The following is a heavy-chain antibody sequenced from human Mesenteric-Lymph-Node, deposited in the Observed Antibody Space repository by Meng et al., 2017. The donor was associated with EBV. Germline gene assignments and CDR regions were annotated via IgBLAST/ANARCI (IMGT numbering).Heavy chain of an antibody. CDR2: INHSGST. V-gene: IGHV4-34*01. J-gene: IGHJ4*02. CDR1: GESLSGYY. Sequence: QVPSQQGGAGRLKPSGSLSLTCAVSGESLSGYYWSRIRQSPGKGLEWIGEINHSGSTNYNPSLESRLTISVDTSRNHFSLKLTSVTAADTAVYYCARGRIDDYTKFFDYWGQGTLVTVSS. CDR3: ARGRIDDYTKFFDY. D-gene: IGHD4-11*01.